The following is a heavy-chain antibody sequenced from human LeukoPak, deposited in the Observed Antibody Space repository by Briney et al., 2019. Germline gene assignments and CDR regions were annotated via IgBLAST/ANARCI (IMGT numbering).Heavy chain of an antibody. CDR2: IKQDGNEK. J-gene: IGHJ4*02. V-gene: IGHV3-7*01. CDR3: ARGGWYMGVYFDY. Sequence: PGGSLRLSCAASGFTFSSYWMSWVRQAPGKGLEWVANIKQDGNEKYYVDSVKGRFTISRDNAKNSLYLQMNSLRAEDTAVYYCARGGWYMGVYFDYWGQGTLVTVSS. CDR1: GFTFSSYW. D-gene: IGHD6-19*01.